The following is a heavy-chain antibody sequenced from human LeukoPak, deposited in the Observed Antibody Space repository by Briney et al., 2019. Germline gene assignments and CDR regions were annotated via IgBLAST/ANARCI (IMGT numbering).Heavy chain of an antibody. J-gene: IGHJ4*02. V-gene: IGHV4-4*02. CDR1: GGSISSSNW. CDR2: IYHSGST. CDR3: ARSGRYDFWSGYYNVF. Sequence: SETLSLTCAVSGGSISSSNWWSWVRQPPGKGLEWIGEIYHSGSTNYNPSLKSRVTISVDKSKNQFSLKLSSVTAADTAVYYCARSGRYDFWSGYYNVFGGQGTLVTVSS. D-gene: IGHD3-3*01.